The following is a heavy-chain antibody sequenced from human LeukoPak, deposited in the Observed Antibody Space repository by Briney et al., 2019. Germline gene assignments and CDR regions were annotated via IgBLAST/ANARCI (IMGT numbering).Heavy chain of an antibody. J-gene: IGHJ5*02. CDR3: AHSREDIVVVPAAIVTLNWFDP. CDR2: IYWKDDK. V-gene: IGHV2-5*01. Sequence: SGPTLVKPTQTLTLTCTFSGFSLSTSGVGVGWIRQPPGKSLEWLALIYWKDDKRYSPSLKSRLTITKDPSKNQVVLTMTNMDPVDTATYYCAHSREDIVVVPAAIVTLNWFDPWGQGTLVTVSS. D-gene: IGHD2-2*01. CDR1: GFSLSTSGVG.